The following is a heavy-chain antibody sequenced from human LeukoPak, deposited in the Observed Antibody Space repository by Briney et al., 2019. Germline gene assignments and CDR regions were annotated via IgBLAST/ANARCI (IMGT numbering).Heavy chain of an antibody. J-gene: IGHJ4*02. D-gene: IGHD3-22*01. V-gene: IGHV4-59*08. Sequence: PSETLSLTCTVSGGSINNYYWSWIRQPPGKGLEWIGYIYSSGSTNYNPSLKSRVIISVDTSKNQFSLKLSSVTAADTAVYYCARAVVLYYDGSGYSTRFDYWGQGTLVTVSS. CDR2: IYSSGST. CDR3: ARAVVLYYDGSGYSTRFDY. CDR1: GGSINNYY.